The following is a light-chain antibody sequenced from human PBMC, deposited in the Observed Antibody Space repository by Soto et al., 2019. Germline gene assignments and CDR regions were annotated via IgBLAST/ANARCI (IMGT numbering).Light chain of an antibody. CDR2: GAS. CDR3: QQYGSSPLWT. Sequence: EIVLTQSPGTLSLPPGERATLSCRASQSVSSSYLAWYQQKPGQAPRLLIYGASSRATGIPDRFSGSGSGTDFTLTISRLEPEDFAVYYCQQYGSSPLWTFGQGTKV. J-gene: IGKJ1*01. V-gene: IGKV3-20*01. CDR1: QSVSSSY.